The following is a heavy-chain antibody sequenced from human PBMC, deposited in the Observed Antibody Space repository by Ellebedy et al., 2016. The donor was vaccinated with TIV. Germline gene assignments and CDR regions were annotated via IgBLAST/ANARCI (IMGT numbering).Heavy chain of an antibody. J-gene: IGHJ5*02. D-gene: IGHD3-22*01. Sequence: MPSETLSLTCTVSGGSINNYYWSWIRQPPGKGLEWIGYIFYSGITNYNPSLESRFTMSVDRSKNQFSLELSSVTAADTAVYYCARHARSGYYQYFDPWGQGTRVTVSS. V-gene: IGHV4-59*01. CDR3: ARHARSGYYQYFDP. CDR2: IFYSGIT. CDR1: GGSINNYY.